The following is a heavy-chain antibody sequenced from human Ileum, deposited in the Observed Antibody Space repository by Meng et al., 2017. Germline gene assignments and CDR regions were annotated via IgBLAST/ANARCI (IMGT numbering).Heavy chain of an antibody. J-gene: IGHJ4*02. CDR2: ITWNSASI. CDR1: GSTFDDYA. D-gene: IGHD5-24*01. Sequence: GGSLRPSCSASGSTFDDYAMHWVRQLSGKGLEWVAGITWNSASIGYEASVRGRFTISRDNAKNSLYLHMDSLRPEDTALYYCTKDNDGWHSKTDTFEDWGQGTQVTCSS. CDR3: TKDNDGWHSKTDTFED. V-gene: IGHV3-9*01.